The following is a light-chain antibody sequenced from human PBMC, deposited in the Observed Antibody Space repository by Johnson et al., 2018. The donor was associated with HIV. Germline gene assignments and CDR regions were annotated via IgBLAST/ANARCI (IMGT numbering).Light chain of an antibody. CDR3: GAWDNSLSGGLFA. CDR2: RNN. J-gene: IGLJ1*01. CDR1: NSNIGSNT. V-gene: IGLV1-44*01. Sequence: QSVLTQPPSASGTPGQRVTISCSGSNSNIGSNTVNWYQQLPGTAPKLLIYRNNQRPSGVPDRFSGSKSGTSASLAISGLQTGDEADYYCGAWDNSLSGGLFAFGTGTKVTVL.